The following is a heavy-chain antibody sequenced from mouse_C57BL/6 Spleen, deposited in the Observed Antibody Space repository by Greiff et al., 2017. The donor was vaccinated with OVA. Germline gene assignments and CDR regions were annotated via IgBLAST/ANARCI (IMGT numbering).Heavy chain of an antibody. V-gene: IGHV1-22*01. CDR3: ARGGNDEYMDD. J-gene: IGHJ1*03. CDR1: GYTFTDYN. Sequence: EVQLQQSGPELVKPGASVKMSCKASGYTFTDYNMHWVKQSHGKSLEWIGYINPNYGGTSYNQKFKGKATLTVDKSSSTAYMQLSSLTSEDAAVYYCARGGNDEYMDDWGKGTTVTVSS. D-gene: IGHD5-1*01. CDR2: INPNYGGT.